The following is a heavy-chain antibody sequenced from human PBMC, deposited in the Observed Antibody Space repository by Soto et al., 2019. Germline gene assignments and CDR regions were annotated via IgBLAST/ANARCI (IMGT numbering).Heavy chain of an antibody. CDR1: GYTFTSSG. J-gene: IGHJ3*01. D-gene: IGHD3-22*01. Sequence: ASVKVSCKASGYTFTSSGMSWVRQAPGQGLEWMGWISAHTGSSEYAQRFQGRVTMTTDRSTSTAYMELRSLRSDDKAVYYCARAFFYQGSDSRGYSFDAFDFWGPGTLVTVSS. V-gene: IGHV1-18*01. CDR2: ISAHTGSS. CDR3: ARAFFYQGSDSRGYSFDAFDF.